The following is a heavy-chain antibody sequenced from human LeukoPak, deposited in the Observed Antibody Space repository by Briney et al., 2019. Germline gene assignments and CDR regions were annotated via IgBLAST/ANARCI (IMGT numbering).Heavy chain of an antibody. CDR2: VYYTGRT. Sequence: SETLSLTCTVSGGSISGSYWDWIRQSPGKGLEWLGYVYYTGRTNYNSSLKSRVTMSVDTSKNQFSLRLNSVTAADTAVYYCAKNGGWYKWYYWGQGTLVTVSS. V-gene: IGHV4-59*08. J-gene: IGHJ4*02. CDR3: AKNGGWYKWYY. D-gene: IGHD6-19*01. CDR1: GGSISGSY.